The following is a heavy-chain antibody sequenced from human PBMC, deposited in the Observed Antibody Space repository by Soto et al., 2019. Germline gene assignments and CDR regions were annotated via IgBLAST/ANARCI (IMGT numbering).Heavy chain of an antibody. CDR2: INEDGSQT. D-gene: IGHD3-22*01. CDR3: ARRVARVYDV. CDR1: GYGFRDTW. Sequence: CGSRRLPCVASGYGFRDTWMTWVRQAPGKGLEWVANINEDGSQTYCADSVKGRFTISRDNAKNSLFLRMSSLRVEVTAVYYCARRVARVYDVWRQGTLVTVSS. V-gene: IGHV3-7*03. J-gene: IGHJ4*02.